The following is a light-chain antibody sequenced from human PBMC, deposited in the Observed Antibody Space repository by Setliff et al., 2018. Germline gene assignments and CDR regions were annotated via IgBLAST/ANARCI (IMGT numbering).Light chain of an antibody. J-gene: IGLJ1*01. CDR2: DVS. V-gene: IGLV2-14*03. CDR1: SSDVGGYNY. Sequence: QSALSQPASVSGSPGQSITISRTGTSSDVGGYNYVSWYQQHPDKAPKLMIFDVSNRPSGVSNRFSGSKSGNTASLTISGLQAEDEADYYCSSYTSSSTQVFGTGTKVTIL. CDR3: SSYTSSSTQV.